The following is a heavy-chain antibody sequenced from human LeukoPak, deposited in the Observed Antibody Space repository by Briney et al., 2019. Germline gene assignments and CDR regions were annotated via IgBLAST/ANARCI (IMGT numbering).Heavy chain of an antibody. CDR2: ISADNGNT. D-gene: IGHD3-22*01. CDR1: GYTLTSYG. V-gene: IGHV1-18*01. Sequence: ASVKVSCKASGYTLTSYGISWVRQAPGQGLEWMGWISADNGNTNYAQKLQGRVTMTTDTSTSTAYMELRSLSSADTAVYYCARVLVMDTAMERDYYDSSGYTLADYWGQGTLVTVSS. J-gene: IGHJ4*02. CDR3: ARVLVMDTAMERDYYDSSGYTLADY.